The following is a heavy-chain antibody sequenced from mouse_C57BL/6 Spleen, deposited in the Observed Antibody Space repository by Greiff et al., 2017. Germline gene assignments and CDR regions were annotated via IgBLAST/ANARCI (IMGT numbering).Heavy chain of an antibody. CDR1: GYTFTSYW. CDR3: ARRGYGSSLDYAMDY. CDR2: IDPSDSYT. V-gene: IGHV1-69*01. D-gene: IGHD1-1*01. J-gene: IGHJ4*01. Sequence: QVQLQQPGAELVMPGASVKLSCKASGYTFTSYWMHWVKQRPGQGLEWIGEIDPSDSYTNYNQKFKGKSTLTVDKSSSTAYMQLSSLTSDDSAVYYGARRGYGSSLDYAMDYWGQGTSVTVSS.